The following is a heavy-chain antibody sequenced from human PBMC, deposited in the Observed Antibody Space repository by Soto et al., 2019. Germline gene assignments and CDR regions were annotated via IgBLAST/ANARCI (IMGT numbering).Heavy chain of an antibody. CDR2: ISGSGGST. CDR3: GVSTANYYGSGSYYPTYFDY. CDR1: GFTFSSYA. V-gene: IGHV3-23*01. Sequence: GGSLRLSCAASGFTFSSYAMSWVRQAPGKGLEWVSAISGSGGSTYYADSVKGRFTISRDNSKNTLYLQMNSLRAEDTAVYYCGVSTANYYGSGSYYPTYFDYWGQGTLVTVSS. D-gene: IGHD3-10*01. J-gene: IGHJ4*02.